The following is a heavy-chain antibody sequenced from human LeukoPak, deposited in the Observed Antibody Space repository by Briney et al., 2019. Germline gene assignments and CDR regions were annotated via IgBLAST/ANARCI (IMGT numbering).Heavy chain of an antibody. Sequence: ASVKVSCKASGGTFSSNAFSWVRQAPGQGLEWMGILNPSGGGTSYAQKFQGRVTMTRDTSTSTVYMELSSLRSEDTAVYYCARGGGEDTGMIHDYWGQGTLVTVSS. CDR2: LNPSGGGT. V-gene: IGHV1-46*01. CDR3: ARGGGEDTGMIHDY. D-gene: IGHD5-18*01. CDR1: GGTFSSNA. J-gene: IGHJ4*02.